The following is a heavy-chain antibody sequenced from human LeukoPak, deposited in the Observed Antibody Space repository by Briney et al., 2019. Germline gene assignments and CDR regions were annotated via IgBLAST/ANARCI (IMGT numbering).Heavy chain of an antibody. CDR2: ISSSSSYI. CDR1: GFTFSSYS. CDR3: VRGIEY. Sequence: GGSLRLSCAASGFTFSSYSMNWVRQAPGKGLEWVSSISSSSSYIDYADSVKGRFTISRDNAKNSLFLQMNSLRAEDTAVYYCVRGIEYWGQGTLVTVSS. V-gene: IGHV3-21*01. J-gene: IGHJ4*02.